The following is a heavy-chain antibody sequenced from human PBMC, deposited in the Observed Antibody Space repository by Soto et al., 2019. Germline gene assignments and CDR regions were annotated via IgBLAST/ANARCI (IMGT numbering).Heavy chain of an antibody. CDR3: AKLSCTSSTCYFPGWFDP. CDR1: GDSISGGASF. Sequence: PSETLSLTCTVSGDSISGGASFWGWVRRRPGKGLEWSANVYYSGSSYYNPSLKSRLTISVDTTKNQFSLQLKSMTAADTAVYYCAKLSCTSSTCYFPGWFDPWGQGTLVTVSS. J-gene: IGHJ5*02. D-gene: IGHD2-2*01. CDR2: VYYSGSS. V-gene: IGHV4-31*03.